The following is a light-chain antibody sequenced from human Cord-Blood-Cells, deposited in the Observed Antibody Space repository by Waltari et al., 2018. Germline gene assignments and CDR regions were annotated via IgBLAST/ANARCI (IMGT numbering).Light chain of an antibody. J-gene: IGLJ2*01. CDR3: SSYTSSSTLVV. V-gene: IGLV2-14*01. CDR1: SSDVGGYNY. CDR2: DVS. Sequence: HSALTQPASVSGSPGQSITIPCTGTSSDVGGYNYVSRFQQHPGKAPKLMIHDVSNRPSGVSNRFSGSKSGNTASLTISGLQAEDEADYYCSSYTSSSTLVVFGGGTKLTVL.